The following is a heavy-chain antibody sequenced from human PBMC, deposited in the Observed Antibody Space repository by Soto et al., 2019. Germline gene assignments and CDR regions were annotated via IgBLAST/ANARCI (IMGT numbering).Heavy chain of an antibody. CDR1: GGSISSGDYY. CDR2: IYYSGST. V-gene: IGHV4-31*03. D-gene: IGHD3-3*01. Sequence: QVQLQESGPGLVKPSQTLSLTCTVSGGSISSGDYYWSWIRQHPGKGLEWIGYIYYSGSTYYNPCVRSRVTISVDASKNQVCLKLSSVTAADTGVYYCARWWSGSRQGFDPWGQGTLVTVSS. CDR3: ARWWSGSRQGFDP. J-gene: IGHJ5*02.